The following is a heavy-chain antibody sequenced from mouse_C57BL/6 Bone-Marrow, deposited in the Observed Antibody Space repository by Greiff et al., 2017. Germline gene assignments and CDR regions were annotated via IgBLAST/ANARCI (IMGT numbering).Heavy chain of an antibody. D-gene: IGHD1-1*01. CDR2: INPNNGGT. CDR3: ARRGGGSSFYYAMDY. CDR1: GYTFTDYN. V-gene: IGHV1-18*01. J-gene: IGHJ4*01. Sequence: VQLQQSGPELVKPGASVKIPCTASGYTFTDYNMDWVKQSHGKSLEWIGDINPNNGGTIYNQKFKGKATLTVDKSSSTAYMELRSLTSEDTAVDYCARRGGGSSFYYAMDYWGQGTSVTVSS.